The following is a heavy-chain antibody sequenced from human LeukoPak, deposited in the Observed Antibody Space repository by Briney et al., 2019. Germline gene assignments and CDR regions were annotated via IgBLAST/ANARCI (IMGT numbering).Heavy chain of an antibody. V-gene: IGHV1-18*01. CDR2: ISAYNGNT. CDR1: GYTFTSYG. D-gene: IGHD3-3*01. J-gene: IGHJ6*03. CDR3: ARVGYDFWSGYYGYYYYYMDV. Sequence: ASVKVSCKASGYTFTSYGISWVRQAPGQGLEWMGWISAYNGNTNYAQKLQGRVTMTTDTSTSTAYMELRSLRSDDTAVYYCARVGYDFWSGYYGYYYYYMDVWGKGTTVTVSS.